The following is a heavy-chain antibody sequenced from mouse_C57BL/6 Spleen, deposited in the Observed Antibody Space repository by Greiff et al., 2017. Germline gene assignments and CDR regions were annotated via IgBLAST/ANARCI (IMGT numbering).Heavy chain of an antibody. D-gene: IGHD1-1*01. J-gene: IGHJ3*01. CDR1: GYAFTNYL. CDR3: ARGGGSSSWLAY. Sequence: QVQLQQSGAELVRPGTSVKVSCKASGYAFTNYLIEWVKQRPGQGLEWIGVINPGSGGTNYNEKFKGKATLTADKSSSTAYMQLSSLTSEDSAVYFCARGGGSSSWLAYWGQGTLVTVSA. CDR2: INPGSGGT. V-gene: IGHV1-54*01.